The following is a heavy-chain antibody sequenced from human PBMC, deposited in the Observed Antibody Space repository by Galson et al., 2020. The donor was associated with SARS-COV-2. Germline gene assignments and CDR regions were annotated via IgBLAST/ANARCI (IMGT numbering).Heavy chain of an antibody. J-gene: IGHJ6*02. CDR1: GFTFSNAW. D-gene: IGHD3-9*01. CDR2: IKSKTDGGTT. Sequence: GGSLRLSCAASGFTFSNAWMSWVRQAPGQGLEWVGRIKSKTDGGTTDYAAPVTGRSTIPRDDSKNTLYLQMNSLKTEDTAVYYCTTDRRDWYGYYYYGMDVWGQGTTVTVSS. V-gene: IGHV3-15*01. CDR3: TTDRRDWYGYYYYGMDV.